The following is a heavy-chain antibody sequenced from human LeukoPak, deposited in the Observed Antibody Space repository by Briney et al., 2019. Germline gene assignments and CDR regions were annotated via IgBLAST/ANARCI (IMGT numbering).Heavy chain of an antibody. CDR2: INPTGSLK. CDR3: AKDGLDGYNWNYFDY. J-gene: IGHJ4*02. Sequence: PGGSLRLSCAASGFTLSSYGMNWIRQAPGRGLEWVSSINPTGSLKYYSDSVKGRFTISRDNSKNSLYLEMNSLRVDDTAVFYCAKDGLDGYNWNYFDYWGQGTLVTVSS. V-gene: IGHV3-21*06. D-gene: IGHD5-12*01. CDR1: GFTLSSYG.